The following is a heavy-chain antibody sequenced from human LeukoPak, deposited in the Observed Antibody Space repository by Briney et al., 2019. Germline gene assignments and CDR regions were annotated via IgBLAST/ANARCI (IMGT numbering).Heavy chain of an antibody. CDR1: GGSVSSGSYY. CDR3: ARGFGYSYGYSFDY. Sequence: SETLSLTCTVSGGSVSSGSYYWSWIRQPPGKGLEWIGYIDYSGSTNYNPSLKSRVTISVDTSKNQFSLKLSSVTAADTAVYYCARGFGYSYGYSFDYWGQGTLVTVSS. V-gene: IGHV4-61*01. CDR2: IDYSGST. J-gene: IGHJ4*02. D-gene: IGHD5-18*01.